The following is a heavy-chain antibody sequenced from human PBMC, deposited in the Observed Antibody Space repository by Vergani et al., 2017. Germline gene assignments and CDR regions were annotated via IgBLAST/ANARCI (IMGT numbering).Heavy chain of an antibody. J-gene: IGHJ4*02. CDR3: ARSGAVAGTPFDY. CDR2: ISYDGSNK. D-gene: IGHD6-19*01. CDR1: GFTFSSYA. Sequence: QVQLVESGGGVVQPGRSLRLSCAASGFTFSSYAMHWVRQAPGKGLEWVAVISYDGSNKYYADSVKGRFTISRDNSKNTLYLQMNSLRAEDTAVYYCARSGAVAGTPFDYWGQGTLVTVSS. V-gene: IGHV3-30*03.